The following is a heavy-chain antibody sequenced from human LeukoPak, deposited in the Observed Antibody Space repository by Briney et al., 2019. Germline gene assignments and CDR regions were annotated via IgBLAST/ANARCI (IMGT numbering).Heavy chain of an antibody. V-gene: IGHV1-46*01. CDR1: GGTFSSYA. Sequence: ASVKVSCKASGGTFSSYAISWVRQAPGQGLEWMGIINPSGGSTSYAQKFQGRVTMTRDTSTSTVYMELSSLRSEDTAVYYCARGAAVAEPYFDYWGQGALVTVSS. CDR3: ARGAAVAEPYFDY. J-gene: IGHJ4*02. D-gene: IGHD6-19*01. CDR2: INPSGGST.